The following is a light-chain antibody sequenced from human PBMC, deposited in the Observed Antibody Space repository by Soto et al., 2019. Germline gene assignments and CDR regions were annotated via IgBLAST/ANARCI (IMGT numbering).Light chain of an antibody. V-gene: IGKV3-15*01. J-gene: IGKJ4*01. Sequence: EIVMTQSPATLSVSPGERATLSCRASQSVSSNLAWYQQKPGQAPTLLIYGASTRATGIPARFSGSGSGTEVTLTLSSLQSEDFAVYYCQQYNNWLITFSGGTKVEIK. CDR1: QSVSSN. CDR3: QQYNNWLIT. CDR2: GAS.